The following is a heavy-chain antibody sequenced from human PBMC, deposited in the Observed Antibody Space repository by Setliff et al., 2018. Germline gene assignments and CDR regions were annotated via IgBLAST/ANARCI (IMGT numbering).Heavy chain of an antibody. Sequence: PSETLSLTCTVSGGSISNYYWSWFRQPPGKGLEWIGYIYTSGSTYYSPSLKSRVTISVDTSRNQVSLKLSSVTAADTAMYYCARLSPYNTGPPFDYWGQGTLVTVSS. CDR2: IYTSGST. D-gene: IGHD2-8*02. J-gene: IGHJ4*02. CDR3: ARLSPYNTGPPFDY. CDR1: GGSISNYY. V-gene: IGHV4-59*01.